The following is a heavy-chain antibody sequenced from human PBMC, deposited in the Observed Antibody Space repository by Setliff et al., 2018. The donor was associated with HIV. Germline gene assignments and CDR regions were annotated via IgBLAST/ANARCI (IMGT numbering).Heavy chain of an antibody. Sequence: SETLSLTCTVSGYSISSGYYWGWIRQPPGKGLEWIGSIYHSGITYYNSSLKSRVTIAVDTSKTQFSLNLTSVTAADTAVYYCARLGYSGSLVGAFDIWGQGTMVTVSS. D-gene: IGHD1-26*01. V-gene: IGHV4-38-2*02. CDR3: ARLGYSGSLVGAFDI. CDR2: IYHSGIT. J-gene: IGHJ3*02. CDR1: GYSISSGYY.